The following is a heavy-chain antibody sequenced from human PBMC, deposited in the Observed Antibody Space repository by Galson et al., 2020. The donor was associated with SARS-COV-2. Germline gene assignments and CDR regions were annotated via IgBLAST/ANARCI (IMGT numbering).Heavy chain of an antibody. D-gene: IGHD3-22*01. CDR3: AKASFYFDSTGFYPNWFDP. Sequence: GGSLRLSCAASGLIFSDYGFHWVRQAPGKGLEWVAVISYDGTSELYAESVKGRFTISRDESKNTLFLQMDTLRVEDTAVYHCAKASFYFDSTGFYPNWFDPWGPGTQVTVSS. CDR2: ISYDGTSE. CDR1: GLIFSDYG. V-gene: IGHV3-30*18. J-gene: IGHJ5*02.